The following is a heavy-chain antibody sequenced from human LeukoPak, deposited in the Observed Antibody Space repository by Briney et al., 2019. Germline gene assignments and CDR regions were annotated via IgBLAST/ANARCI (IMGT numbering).Heavy chain of an antibody. CDR1: ASNFDEYG. CDR2: VGWDGDTT. D-gene: IGHD6-13*01. J-gene: IGHJ4*02. Sequence: PGGSLRLSCVASASNFDEYGMHWVRQAPGKGLQWVSFVGWDGDTTYYEDSVKGRFTISRDNSQNSLFLHMTSLRTEDTALYYCAKDIYRGIISSLENWGQGTLVTVSS. V-gene: IGHV3-43*02. CDR3: AKDIYRGIISSLEN.